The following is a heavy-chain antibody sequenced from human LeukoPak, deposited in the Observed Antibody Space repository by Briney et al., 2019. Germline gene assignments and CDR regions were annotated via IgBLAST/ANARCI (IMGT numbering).Heavy chain of an antibody. Sequence: GESLKISCKGSGYSFTTYWIAWLRQMPGKGLEWMGIIYPGDSNTRYSPSFQGQVIISADKSISTAYLQWSSLKASDTAMYYCAVYYYDNSGYLPFDYWGQGTVVTVSS. V-gene: IGHV5-51*01. J-gene: IGHJ4*02. CDR3: AVYYYDNSGYLPFDY. CDR2: IYPGDSNT. D-gene: IGHD3-22*01. CDR1: GYSFTTYW.